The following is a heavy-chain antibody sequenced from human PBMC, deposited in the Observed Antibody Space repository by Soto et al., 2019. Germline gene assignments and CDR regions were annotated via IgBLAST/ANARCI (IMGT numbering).Heavy chain of an antibody. V-gene: IGHV3-21*01. CDR2: ISSSSSYI. CDR3: ARAELRMDTAIATPEKRDYYYGMDV. J-gene: IGHJ6*02. D-gene: IGHD5-18*01. CDR1: GFTFSSYS. Sequence: EVQLVESGGGLVKPGGSLRLSCAASGFTFSSYSMNWVRQAPGKGLEWVSSISSSSSYIYYADSVKGRFTISRDNAKNSLYLQMNNLRAEDTAVYYCARAELRMDTAIATPEKRDYYYGMDVWGQGTTVTVSS.